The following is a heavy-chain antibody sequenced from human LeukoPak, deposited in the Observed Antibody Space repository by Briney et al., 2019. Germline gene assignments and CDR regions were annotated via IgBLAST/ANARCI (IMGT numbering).Heavy chain of an antibody. J-gene: IGHJ3*02. CDR2: MNPKSGTT. CDR3: ARAGPPTYYYGSGSYVAAFDI. D-gene: IGHD3-10*01. V-gene: IGHV1-8*01. Sequence: TSVKVSCKASGYTVTSYDINWGGQATGQGLEGMGWMNPKSGTTGYAQKFQGRVTMTRNTSISTAYMELSSLRSEDTAVYYCARAGPPTYYYGSGSYVAAFDIWGQGTMVTVSS. CDR1: GYTVTSYD.